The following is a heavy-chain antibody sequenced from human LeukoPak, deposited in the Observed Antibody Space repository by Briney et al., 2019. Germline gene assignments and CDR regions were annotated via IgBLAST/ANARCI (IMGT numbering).Heavy chain of an antibody. Sequence: PSETLSLTCVVYGGSFSGYYWSWIRQPPGKGLEWIGEINHSGSTNYNPSLKSRVTISVDTSKNQFSLKLSSVTAADTAVYYCARLAVARGDYWGQGTLVTVSS. J-gene: IGHJ4*02. V-gene: IGHV4-34*01. CDR3: ARLAVARGDY. CDR1: GGSFSGYY. CDR2: INHSGST. D-gene: IGHD6-19*01.